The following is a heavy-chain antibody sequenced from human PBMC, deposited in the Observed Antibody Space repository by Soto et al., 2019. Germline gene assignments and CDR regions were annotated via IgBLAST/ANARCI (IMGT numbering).Heavy chain of an antibody. CDR2: ISAHNGNT. J-gene: IGHJ4*02. CDR1: GYAFSTYG. D-gene: IGHD1-1*01. Sequence: QVHLVQSGAEVKKPGASVKVSCKGSGYAFSTYGITWVRQAPGQGLEWMGWISAHNGNTNYAQKLQGRVTVTRDTSTSTAYMELRSLRSDDTAVYYCARGRYGDYWGQGALVTVSS. CDR3: ARGRYGDY. V-gene: IGHV1-18*01.